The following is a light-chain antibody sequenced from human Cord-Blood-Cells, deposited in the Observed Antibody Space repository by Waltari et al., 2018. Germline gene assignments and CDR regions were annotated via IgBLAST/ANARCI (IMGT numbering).Light chain of an antibody. V-gene: IGLV3-1*01. J-gene: IGLJ2*01. CDR1: NLGDKY. CDR3: QALDSSTVV. Sequence: SYELTQPPSVSVSPGQTASITCSGDNLGDKYACWYQQKPGQSPVLVIYQDSKRPSGIPERFSGSNSGNTATLTISGTQAMDVADYYWQALDSSTVVFGGGTKLTVL. CDR2: QDS.